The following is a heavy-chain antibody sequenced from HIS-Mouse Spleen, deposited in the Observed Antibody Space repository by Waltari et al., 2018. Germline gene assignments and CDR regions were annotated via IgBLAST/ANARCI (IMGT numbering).Heavy chain of an antibody. CDR3: AKDRGSQFDY. D-gene: IGHD1-26*01. CDR2: ISYDGSNK. V-gene: IGHV3-30*18. CDR1: GFTFGSYG. Sequence: QVQLVESGGGVVQPGRYLRLSCAASGFTFGSYGMHWVRQAPGKGLEWVAVISYDGSNKYYADSVKGRFTISRDNSKNTLYLQMNSLRAEDTAVYYCAKDRGSQFDYWGQGTLVTVSS. J-gene: IGHJ4*02.